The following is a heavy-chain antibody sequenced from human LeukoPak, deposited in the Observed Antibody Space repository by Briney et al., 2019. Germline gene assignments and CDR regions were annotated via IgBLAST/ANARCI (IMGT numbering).Heavy chain of an antibody. CDR1: GFTFSNYG. Sequence: GGTLRLSCAASGFTFSNYGMSWVRQSPGKGLEWVSRVSGSGGRTYYADSVKGRFTISRDNYKNTLSLQMNNLRADDTAVYYCAKSYASGSFYDYWGQGTLVTVSS. V-gene: IGHV3-23*01. D-gene: IGHD3-10*01. CDR2: VSGSGGRT. CDR3: AKSYASGSFYDY. J-gene: IGHJ4*02.